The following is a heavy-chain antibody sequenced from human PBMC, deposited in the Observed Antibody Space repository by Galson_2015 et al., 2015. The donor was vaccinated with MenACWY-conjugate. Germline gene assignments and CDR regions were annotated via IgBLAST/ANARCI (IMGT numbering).Heavy chain of an antibody. D-gene: IGHD1-1*01. J-gene: IGHJ4*02. CDR1: GFTFNNYW. Sequence: SLRLSCAASGFTFNNYWMHWVRQPPGKGLEWISYIKADGSFSNYADPVKGRFTISTDNAKNMVYLQMDGLGDEDTAVYFCARDNNWSFDSWGQGTPVTVSS. V-gene: IGHV3-74*01. CDR2: IKADGSFS. CDR3: ARDNNWSFDS.